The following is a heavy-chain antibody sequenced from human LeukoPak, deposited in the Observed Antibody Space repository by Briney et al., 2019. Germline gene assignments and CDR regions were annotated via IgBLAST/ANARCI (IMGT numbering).Heavy chain of an antibody. V-gene: IGHV4-34*01. Sequence: SETLSLTCAVYGGSFSGYYWSWIRQPPGKGPEWIGYIYHSGSTYYNPSLKSRVTISVDRSKSQFSLKLSSVTAADTAVYYCARSPTTYDYVWGSYRYQNWFDPWGQGTLVTVSS. CDR2: IYHSGST. CDR3: ARSPTTYDYVWGSYRYQNWFDP. J-gene: IGHJ5*02. CDR1: GGSFSGYY. D-gene: IGHD3-16*02.